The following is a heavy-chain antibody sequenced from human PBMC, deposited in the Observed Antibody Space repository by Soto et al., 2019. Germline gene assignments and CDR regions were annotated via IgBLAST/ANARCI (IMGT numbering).Heavy chain of an antibody. V-gene: IGHV4-30-4*08. CDR1: GGSISGDYYH. J-gene: IGHJ6*02. CDR2: IHFSGSV. Sequence: QVQLQQSGPGLVKPSQTLSLTCTVSGGSISGDYYHWTWIRQSPGKGLEWIGYIHFSGSVLYNPSFKSRPTISVATSKNQFSLHLRSVTAADTAVYFCAREDDGGDRDYYGLDVWGQGTTVTVSS. CDR3: AREDDGGDRDYYGLDV. D-gene: IGHD2-21*02.